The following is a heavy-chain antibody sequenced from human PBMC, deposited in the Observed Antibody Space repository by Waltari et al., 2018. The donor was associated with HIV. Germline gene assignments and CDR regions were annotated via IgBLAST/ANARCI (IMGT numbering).Heavy chain of an antibody. Sequence: EVQLLESGGGLVQPGGSLKLSCAAAGFTFSDYAMRWVRQVPGKGLEWVSSIGGSGGSTFYPHSVKGRFIISRDNFKNTLYLQMNRLRIEDTAVYFCVRDRRGPWDWNYSFLSWGQGNLVTVSS. V-gene: IGHV3-23*01. CDR1: GFTFSDYA. D-gene: IGHD1-7*01. CDR3: VRDRRGPWDWNYSFLS. J-gene: IGHJ4*02. CDR2: IGGSGGST.